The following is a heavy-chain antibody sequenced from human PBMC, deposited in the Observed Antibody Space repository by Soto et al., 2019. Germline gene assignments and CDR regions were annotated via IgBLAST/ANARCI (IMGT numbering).Heavy chain of an antibody. J-gene: IGHJ4*02. CDR2: INHSGST. D-gene: IGHD3-10*01. CDR1: GGSFSGYY. Sequence: KPSETLSLTCAVYGGSFSGYYWSWIRQPPGKGLEWIGEINHSGSTNYNPSLKSRVTISVDTSKNQFSLKLSSVTAADTAVYYCARVAGDYYGSGSYYCFDYWGQGTLVTVSS. CDR3: ARVAGDYYGSGSYYCFDY. V-gene: IGHV4-34*01.